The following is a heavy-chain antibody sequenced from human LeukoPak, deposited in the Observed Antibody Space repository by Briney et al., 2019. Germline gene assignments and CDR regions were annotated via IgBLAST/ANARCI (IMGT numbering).Heavy chain of an antibody. V-gene: IGHV4-59*08. CDR2: ISYSGGT. CDR3: ARHAAERQALKH. J-gene: IGHJ4*02. D-gene: IGHD1-1*01. Sequence: PSETLSLTCNVSGDSLSSFYWSWIRQSPEKGLEWIGSISYSGGTNYNPSLKSRVTISVDTSKNQFSLKLSSVTAADTAVYYYARHAAERQALKHWGQGTLVTVSS. CDR1: GDSLSSFY.